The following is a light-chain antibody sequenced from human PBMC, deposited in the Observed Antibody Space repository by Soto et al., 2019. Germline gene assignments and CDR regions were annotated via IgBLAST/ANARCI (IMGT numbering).Light chain of an antibody. CDR3: QVWDTSSDHVV. CDR2: HDS. V-gene: IGLV3-21*04. CDR1: NIGSKS. Sequence: SSELTQPPSVSVAPGEAARITCGGNNIGSKSVHWYQQQPGQAPVLVIYHDSDRPSGIPERFSGSKSGNTATLTISRVEAGDEADYYCQVWDTSSDHVVFGGGTKVTVL. J-gene: IGLJ3*02.